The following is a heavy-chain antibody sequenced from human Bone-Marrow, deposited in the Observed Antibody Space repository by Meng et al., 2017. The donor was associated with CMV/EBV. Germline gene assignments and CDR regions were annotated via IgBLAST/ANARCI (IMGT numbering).Heavy chain of an antibody. J-gene: IGHJ6*02. CDR3: ARDIIAARPGFYHYGMDV. V-gene: IGHV1-18*04. CDR2: ISAYDGNT. Sequence: ASVKVSCKASGYTFTGYYMHWVRQAPGQGLEWVGWISAYDGNTVYAQKFYGRITMTTDTSTTTAYMEVRSLRSDDTAIYYCARDIIAARPGFYHYGMDVWGQGTTVTVSS. CDR1: GYTFTGYY. D-gene: IGHD6-6*01.